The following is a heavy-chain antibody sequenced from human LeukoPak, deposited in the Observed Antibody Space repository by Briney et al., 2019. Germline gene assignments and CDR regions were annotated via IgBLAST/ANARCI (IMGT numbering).Heavy chain of an antibody. D-gene: IGHD4-17*01. CDR2: IYYSGST. J-gene: IGHJ4*02. CDR3: ARDAGPDGNY. Sequence: PSETLSLTCTVSGGSISSSSYYWGWIRQPPGKGLEWIGSIYYSGSTYYNPSLKSRVTISVDTSKNQFSLKLSSVTAADTAVYYCARDAGPDGNYWGQGTLVTVSS. V-gene: IGHV4-39*07. CDR1: GGSISSSSYY.